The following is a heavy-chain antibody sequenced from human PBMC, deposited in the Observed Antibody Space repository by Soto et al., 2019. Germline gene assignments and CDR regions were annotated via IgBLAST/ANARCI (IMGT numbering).Heavy chain of an antibody. CDR2: IWYDGSNK. CDR1: GFTFSSYG. J-gene: IGHJ3*02. V-gene: IGHV3-33*01. CDR3: ARNQGPYSSSDAFDI. D-gene: IGHD6-13*01. Sequence: GESLKISCAASGFTFSSYGMHWVRQAPGKGLEWVAVIWYDGSNKYYADSVKGRFTISRDNSKNTLYLQMNSLRAEDTAVYYCARNQGPYSSSDAFDIWGQGTMVTVSS.